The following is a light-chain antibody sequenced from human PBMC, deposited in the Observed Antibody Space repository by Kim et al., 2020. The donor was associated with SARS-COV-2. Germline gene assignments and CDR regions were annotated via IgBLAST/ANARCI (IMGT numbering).Light chain of an antibody. J-gene: IGLJ2*01. V-gene: IGLV3-1*01. CDR3: QACDSSTVV. CDR1: KLGDKV. CDR2: QAS. Sequence: VATRQTANIPCSGEKLGDKVPCWYQQTPGQSPVLVIYQASERPSGIPERFSGSNAGNTATLTISGTQAMDEADYYCQACDSSTVVFGGGTQLTVL.